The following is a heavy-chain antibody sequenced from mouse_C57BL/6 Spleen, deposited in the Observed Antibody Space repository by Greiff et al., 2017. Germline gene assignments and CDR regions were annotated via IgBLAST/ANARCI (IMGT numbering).Heavy chain of an antibody. D-gene: IGHD1-1*01. V-gene: IGHV8-12*01. Sequence: QVTLKESCPGILQSSQTLSLTCSFSGFSLSTSGMGVSWIRQPSGKGLEWLAHIYWDDDKRYNPSLKSRLTISKDTSRNQVFLKITSVDTADTATYYCARGITTVVDAMDYWGQGTSVTVSS. CDR1: GFSLSTSGMG. CDR3: ARGITTVVDAMDY. J-gene: IGHJ4*01. CDR2: IYWDDDK.